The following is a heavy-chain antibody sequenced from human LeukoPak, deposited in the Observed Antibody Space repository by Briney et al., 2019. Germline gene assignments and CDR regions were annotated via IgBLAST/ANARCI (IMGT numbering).Heavy chain of an antibody. CDR3: ARGLWGGYFDY. J-gene: IGHJ4*02. Sequence: SETLSLTCTVSGGSISSSSYYWRWIRQPPGKGLEWIGEINHSGSTNYNPSLKSRVTISVDTSKNQFSLKLSSVTAADTAVYYCARGLWGGYFDYWGQGTLVTVSS. D-gene: IGHD3-16*01. V-gene: IGHV4-39*07. CDR1: GGSISSSSYY. CDR2: INHSGST.